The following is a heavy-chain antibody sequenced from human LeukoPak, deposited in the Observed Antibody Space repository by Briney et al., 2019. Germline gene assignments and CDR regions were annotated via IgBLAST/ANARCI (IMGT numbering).Heavy chain of an antibody. Sequence: GRSLRLSCAASGFTFSSYAIHWVRQAPGKGLEWVAFISNNGRNKDYADSVKGRFTISRDNSKNTPYLQVNSLRPEDTAVYYCTRDLSGHYSIDYWGQGTLVTVSS. V-gene: IGHV3-30*04. J-gene: IGHJ4*02. CDR3: TRDLSGHYSIDY. D-gene: IGHD3-22*01. CDR2: ISNNGRNK. CDR1: GFTFSSYA.